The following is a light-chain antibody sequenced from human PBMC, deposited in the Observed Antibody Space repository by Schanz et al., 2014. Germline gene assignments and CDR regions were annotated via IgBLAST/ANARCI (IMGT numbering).Light chain of an antibody. CDR3: QQATGFPPT. CDR1: EDITVF. CDR2: AAS. V-gene: IGKV1-12*01. J-gene: IGKJ4*01. Sequence: IQLTQSPSSLSASVGDRVTISCRASEDITVFLAWYQQRPGQAPKLLIYAASILQSGVPSRFSGSGSGTDFTLTISSLQPEDFATYYCQQATGFPPTFGGGTKVEIK.